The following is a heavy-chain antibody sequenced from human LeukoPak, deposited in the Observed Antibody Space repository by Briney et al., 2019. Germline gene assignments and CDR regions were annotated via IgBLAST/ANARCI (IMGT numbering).Heavy chain of an antibody. CDR2: IIPIFGTA. J-gene: IGHJ5*02. Sequence: SVEVSCKASGGTFSSYAISWVRQAPGQGLEWMGGIIPIFGTANYAQKFQGRVTITADESTSTAYMELSSLRSEDTAVYYCARSNCSSTSCYNWFDPWGQGTLVTVSS. D-gene: IGHD2-2*01. CDR3: ARSNCSSTSCYNWFDP. CDR1: GGTFSSYA. V-gene: IGHV1-69*01.